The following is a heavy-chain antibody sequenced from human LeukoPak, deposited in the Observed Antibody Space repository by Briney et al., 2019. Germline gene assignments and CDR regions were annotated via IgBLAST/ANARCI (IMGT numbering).Heavy chain of an antibody. CDR2: IWYEGSNK. CDR1: GFTFSSYG. D-gene: IGHD4-23*01. CDR3: AKGYGGNYYYYYMDV. Sequence: GGSLRLSCAASGFTFSSYGMRWVRQAPGKGVEGGAFIWYEGSNKYYADSVKGGFTISRENSKNTLYLQMNSLRAEDTAVYYCAKGYGGNYYYYYMDVWGKGTTVTVSS. J-gene: IGHJ6*03. V-gene: IGHV3-30*02.